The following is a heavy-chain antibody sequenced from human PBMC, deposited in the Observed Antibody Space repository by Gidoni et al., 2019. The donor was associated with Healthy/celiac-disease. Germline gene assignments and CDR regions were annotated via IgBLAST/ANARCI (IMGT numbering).Heavy chain of an antibody. CDR3: AKGRWFGEL. CDR1: GFTFSSYG. D-gene: IGHD3-10*01. Sequence: QVQLVESGGGVVQPGRSLRLSCAASGFTFSSYGMHWVSQAPGKGLEWVAVIWYDGSNKYYADSVKGRFTISRDNSKNTLYLQMNSLSAEDTAVYYCAKGRWFGELWGQGTLVTVSS. CDR2: IWYDGSNK. V-gene: IGHV3-33*06. J-gene: IGHJ4*02.